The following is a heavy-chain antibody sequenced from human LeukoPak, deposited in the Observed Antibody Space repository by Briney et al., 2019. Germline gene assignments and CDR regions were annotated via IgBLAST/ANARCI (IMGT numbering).Heavy chain of an antibody. CDR1: GGSISSYY. V-gene: IGHV4-59*01. Sequence: SETRSLTCTVPGGSISSYYWSWIRLPPGKGLEWIGYLFKIGNITYSPSLTSRATLFGATSKKQFFLILSCVTVADTTEPYFAKARYVNSFYAFDIWGQGTLVTVSS. D-gene: IGHD3-9*01. CDR2: LFKIGNI. J-gene: IGHJ3*02. CDR3: AKARYVNSFYAFDI.